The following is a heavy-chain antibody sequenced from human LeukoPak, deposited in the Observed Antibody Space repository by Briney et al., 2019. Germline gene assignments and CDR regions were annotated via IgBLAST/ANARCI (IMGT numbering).Heavy chain of an antibody. D-gene: IGHD3-16*01. V-gene: IGHV3-30*02. CDR2: IRFDGSNR. J-gene: IGHJ4*02. CDR1: GFTFSSYG. Sequence: PGGSLRLSCAASGFTFSSYGMHWVRQAPGKGLEGVAFIRFDGSNRYHADSVKGLFTISRDNSKNTLYLQMNSLRAEDTAVYYCAKGTSGGPYWGQGTLVTVSS. CDR3: AKGTSGGPY.